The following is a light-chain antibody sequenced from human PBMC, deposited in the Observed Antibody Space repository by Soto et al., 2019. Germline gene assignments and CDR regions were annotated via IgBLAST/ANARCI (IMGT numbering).Light chain of an antibody. CDR2: TTS. J-gene: IGKJ1*01. CDR1: QTIRRT. CDR3: QQTYSSPLT. V-gene: IGKV1-39*01. Sequence: DIQMTQSPSSLSASLGDRVTITCRASQTIRRTLNWYQQKPGKAPVLLIYTTSDLESGVPSRVSGSGSGADFTLTISSLQPEDFAIYYCQQTYSSPLTFGQGTKVEIK.